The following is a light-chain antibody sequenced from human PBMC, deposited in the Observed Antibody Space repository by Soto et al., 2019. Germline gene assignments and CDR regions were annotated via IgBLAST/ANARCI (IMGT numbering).Light chain of an antibody. Sequence: QSVLTQPASVSGSPGQSITISCTGTSDDIGDYSYVSWYQQHPGKAPKLILYKVNNRPSGISNRFSGSKSGNTASLTISGLQAEDESDYYCSSYTSGATPSVVFGGGTKLTVL. CDR2: KVN. J-gene: IGLJ2*01. CDR1: SDDIGDYSY. CDR3: SSYTSGATPSVV. V-gene: IGLV2-14*01.